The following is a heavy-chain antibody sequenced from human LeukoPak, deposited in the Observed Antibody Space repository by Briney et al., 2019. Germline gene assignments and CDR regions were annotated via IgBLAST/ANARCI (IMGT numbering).Heavy chain of an antibody. CDR3: GRDSDFWSGALDH. J-gene: IGHJ4*02. V-gene: IGHV3-48*04. CDR1: GFTFSTYS. CDR2: ITGGSTTI. D-gene: IGHD3-3*01. Sequence: GGSLRLSCVASGFTFSTYSMNWVRQAPGKRLEWVSYITGGSTTIFYADSVQGRFTISRDNAKNSLYLQLNSPRVEDTAVYYCGRDSDFWSGALDHWGQGTLVTVSS.